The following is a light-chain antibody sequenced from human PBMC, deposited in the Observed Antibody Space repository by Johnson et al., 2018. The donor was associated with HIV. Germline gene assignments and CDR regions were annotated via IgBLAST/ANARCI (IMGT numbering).Light chain of an antibody. Sequence: LTQPPSVSAAPGQKVTISCSGSSSNIGNNYVSWYQQLPGTAPKLLIYENNKRSSGIPDRFSGSKSGTSATLGITGLQTGDEADYYCGTWDSSLSGGVFGSGTKVTVL. CDR1: SSNIGNNY. CDR2: ENN. J-gene: IGLJ1*01. V-gene: IGLV1-51*02. CDR3: GTWDSSLSGGV.